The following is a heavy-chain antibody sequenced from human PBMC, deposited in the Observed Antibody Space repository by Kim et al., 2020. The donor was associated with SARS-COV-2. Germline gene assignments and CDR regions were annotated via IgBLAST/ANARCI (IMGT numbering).Heavy chain of an antibody. CDR3: ARAKETTVTLDY. V-gene: IGHV1-3*01. D-gene: IGHD4-17*01. Sequence: YSQKFQGRVTITRDTSASTAYMELSSLRSEDTAVYYCARAKETTVTLDYWGQGTLVTVSS. J-gene: IGHJ4*02.